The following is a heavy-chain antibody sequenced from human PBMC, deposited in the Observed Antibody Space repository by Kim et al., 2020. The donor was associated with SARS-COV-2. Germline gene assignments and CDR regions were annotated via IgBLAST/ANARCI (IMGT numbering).Heavy chain of an antibody. CDR3: ARGGNVAKRYFDWLLSYYYYGMDV. Sequence: GGSLRLSCAASGFTFSSYSMNWVRQAPGKGLEWVSSISSSSSYIYYADSVKGRFTISRDNAKNSLYLQMNSLRAEDTAVYYCARGGNVAKRYFDWLLSYYYYGMDVWGQGTTVTVSS. V-gene: IGHV3-21*01. J-gene: IGHJ6*02. D-gene: IGHD3-9*01. CDR2: ISSSSSYI. CDR1: GFTFSSYS.